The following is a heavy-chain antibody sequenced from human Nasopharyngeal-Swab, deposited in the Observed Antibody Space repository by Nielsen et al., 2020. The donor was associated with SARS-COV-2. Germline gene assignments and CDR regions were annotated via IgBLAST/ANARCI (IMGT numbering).Heavy chain of an antibody. J-gene: IGHJ4*02. D-gene: IGHD5-18*01. Sequence: SEPLSLTCTVSGGSINSYYWSWIRQPPGKGLEWIGYIYYSGSTNYNPSLKSRVTISVDTSKNQFSLKLSSVTAADTAVYYCSRVLNRGYSYGLGYWGQGTLVTVSS. V-gene: IGHV4-59*01. CDR1: GGSINSYY. CDR3: SRVLNRGYSYGLGY. CDR2: IYYSGST.